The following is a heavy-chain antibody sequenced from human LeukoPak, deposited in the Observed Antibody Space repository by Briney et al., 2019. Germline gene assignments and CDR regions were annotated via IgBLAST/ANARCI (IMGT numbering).Heavy chain of an antibody. D-gene: IGHD3-22*01. V-gene: IGHV1-69*13. CDR2: IIPIFGTA. Sequence: SVKVSCKASGGTFSSYAISWVRQAPGQGLEWMGGIIPIFGTANYAQKFQGRVTITADESTSTAYMELSSLRSEDTAVYYCARRGAWSSGYQGRTYYMDVWGKGTTVTVSS. CDR3: ARRGAWSSGYQGRTYYMDV. J-gene: IGHJ6*03. CDR1: GGTFSSYA.